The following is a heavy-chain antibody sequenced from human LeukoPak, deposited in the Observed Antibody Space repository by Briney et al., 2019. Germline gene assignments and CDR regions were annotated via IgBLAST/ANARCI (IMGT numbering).Heavy chain of an antibody. J-gene: IGHJ4*02. CDR2: ISYDGSNK. Sequence: GGSLRLSCAASGFTFSSYGMHWVRQAPGKGLEWVAVISYDGSNKYYADSVKGRFTISRDNSKNTLYLQMNSLRAEDTAVYYCAKARDYDILTGRFDYWGQGTLVTVSS. D-gene: IGHD3-9*01. CDR1: GFTFSSYG. V-gene: IGHV3-30*18. CDR3: AKARDYDILTGRFDY.